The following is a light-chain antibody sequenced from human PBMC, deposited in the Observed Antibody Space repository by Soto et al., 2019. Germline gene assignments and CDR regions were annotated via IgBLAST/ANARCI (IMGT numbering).Light chain of an antibody. CDR3: GSYAGSYTHG. Sequence: QSALTPHRSVSGSPGQSVTFSCTGTSSDVGAYIYVSWYQQHPGKAPKLIIYDVIKRPSGVPDRFSGSKSGNTDSLATSETXAEDAADHYCGSYAGSYTHGFXTGTKV. CDR2: DVI. V-gene: IGLV2-11*01. CDR1: SSDVGAYIY. J-gene: IGLJ1*01.